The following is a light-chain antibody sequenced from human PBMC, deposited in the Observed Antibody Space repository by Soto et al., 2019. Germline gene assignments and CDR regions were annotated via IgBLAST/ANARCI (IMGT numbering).Light chain of an antibody. CDR1: QSVSSSY. Sequence: GVSQSPGTLSLSPGERATLSCRASQSVSSSYLAWYQQKPGQAPRLLISDASGRATGIPDRFSGSGSETDFSLTINRLEPEDFAVYFCQQYGSSPITFGQGTRLEIK. CDR2: DAS. J-gene: IGKJ5*01. CDR3: QQYGSSPIT. V-gene: IGKV3-20*01.